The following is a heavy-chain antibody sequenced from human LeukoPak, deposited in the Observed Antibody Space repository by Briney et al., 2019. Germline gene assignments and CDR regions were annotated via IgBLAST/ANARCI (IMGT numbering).Heavy chain of an antibody. CDR2: ISAYNGNT. D-gene: IGHD3-22*01. CDR1: GYTFTSYG. V-gene: IGHV1-18*01. Sequence: ASVKVSCKASGYTFTSYGISWVRQAPGQGLEWMGWISAYNGNTNYAQKLQGRVTMTTDTSTSTAYMELRSLRSDDTAVYYCARDWGLYYYDSSGLGNWFDPWGQGTLVTVSS. CDR3: ARDWGLYYYDSSGLGNWFDP. J-gene: IGHJ5*02.